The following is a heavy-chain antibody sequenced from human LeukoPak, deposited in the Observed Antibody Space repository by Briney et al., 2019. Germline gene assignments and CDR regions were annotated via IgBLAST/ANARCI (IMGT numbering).Heavy chain of an antibody. CDR2: IYTSGST. CDR1: GGSISSYY. V-gene: IGHV4-4*07. CDR3: AREWTFANGYYYYYYMDV. Sequence: PSETLSLTCTVSGGSISSYYWSWIRQPAGKGLEWIGRIYTSGSTNYNPSLKSRVTMSVDTSKNQFSLKLSSVTAADTAVYYCAREWTFANGYYYYYYMDVWGKGTTVTISS. D-gene: IGHD1-1*01. J-gene: IGHJ6*03.